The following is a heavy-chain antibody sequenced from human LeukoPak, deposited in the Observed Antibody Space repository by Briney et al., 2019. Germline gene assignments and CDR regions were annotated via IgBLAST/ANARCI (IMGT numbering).Heavy chain of an antibody. V-gene: IGHV4-31*03. CDR1: GGSISSGGEY. CDR2: VYYSGSP. D-gene: IGHD3-22*01. Sequence: SETLSLTCTASGGSISSGGEYWSWIRHLPGKGLEWIGYVYYSGSPYYNPSLESRITMSVDASENQFSLKLTSVTAADTAVYYCAREKTAYYYDRSGFSEGAFDVWGQGAMVTVSS. CDR3: AREKTAYYYDRSGFSEGAFDV. J-gene: IGHJ3*01.